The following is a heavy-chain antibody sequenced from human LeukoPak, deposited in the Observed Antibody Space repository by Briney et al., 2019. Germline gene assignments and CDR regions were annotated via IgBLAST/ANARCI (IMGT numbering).Heavy chain of an antibody. CDR1: GFTFSSYA. J-gene: IGHJ4*02. D-gene: IGHD6-6*01. V-gene: IGHV3-30*04. CDR2: ISYDGSNK. Sequence: GGSLRLSCAASGFTFSSYAMHWVRQAPGKGLEWVAVISYDGSNKYYADSVKGRFTVSRDNAKNTLYLQVNNLRAEDTAVYYCARGPNSNWSGLDFWGQGTLLTVSS. CDR3: ARGPNSNWSGLDF.